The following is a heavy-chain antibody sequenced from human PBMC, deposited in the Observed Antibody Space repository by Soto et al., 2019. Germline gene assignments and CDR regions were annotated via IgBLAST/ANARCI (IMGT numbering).Heavy chain of an antibody. V-gene: IGHV1-8*01. J-gene: IGHJ4*02. D-gene: IGHD5-18*01. CDR2: MNPNSGNT. CDR3: ARERSYGLEY. CDR1: GYTFTSYD. Sequence: QVQLEQSGAEVKKPGASVKVSCKASGYTFTSYDINWVRQATGQGLEWMGWMNPNSGNTVYAQKFQCRVTMTRTTSISTAYMELRSLRSEDTAVYYCARERSYGLEYWGQLTLVNVSS.